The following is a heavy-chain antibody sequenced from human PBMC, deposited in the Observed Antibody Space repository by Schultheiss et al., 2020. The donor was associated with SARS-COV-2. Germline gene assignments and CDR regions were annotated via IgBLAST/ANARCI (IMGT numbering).Heavy chain of an antibody. CDR2: ISWNSGSI. CDR1: GFTFDDYA. V-gene: IGHV3-9*01. CDR3: ARDRNWRGSYYYALDV. J-gene: IGHJ6*02. D-gene: IGHD1-1*01. Sequence: GGSLRLSCAASGFTFDDYAMHWVRQAPGKGLEWVSGISWNSGSIGYADSVKGRFTISRDNAKNSLYLQMYSLRVEDTAVYYCARDRNWRGSYYYALDVWGQGTMVTVSS.